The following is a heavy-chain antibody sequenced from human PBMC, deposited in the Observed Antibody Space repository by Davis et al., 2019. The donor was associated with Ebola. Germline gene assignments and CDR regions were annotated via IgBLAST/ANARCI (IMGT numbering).Heavy chain of an antibody. D-gene: IGHD3-16*01. Sequence: PGGSLRPSCAVSRGSTSSHFWSWIRQSPGQGLEWIGSIFYTGSTNLNPSLRSRVTLSVDRPKNQFSLNLTSVTAADTAVYFCARQPRSTRSPEYYHGLDVWGQGTTVVVSS. J-gene: IGHJ6*02. CDR3: ARQPRSTRSPEYYHGLDV. V-gene: IGHV4-59*11. CDR1: RGSTSSHF. CDR2: IFYTGST.